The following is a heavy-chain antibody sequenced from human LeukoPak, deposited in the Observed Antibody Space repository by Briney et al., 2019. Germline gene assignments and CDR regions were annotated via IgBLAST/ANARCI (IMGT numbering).Heavy chain of an antibody. V-gene: IGHV1-2*02. J-gene: IGHJ1*01. CDR2: INPDSGVT. D-gene: IGHD1-26*01. CDR3: ARHVGATRDLDH. CDR1: GYPFTGYY. Sequence: GASVKVSCRASGYPFTGYYIHWVRQAPGQGLEWMGWINPDSGVTDHSQQFQGRVTMTRDTSINTAYMEVSSLRFDDTALYYCARHVGATRDLDHWGQGTLVTVSS.